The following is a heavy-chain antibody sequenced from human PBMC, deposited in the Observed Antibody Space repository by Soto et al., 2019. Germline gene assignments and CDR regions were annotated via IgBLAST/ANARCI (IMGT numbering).Heavy chain of an antibody. Sequence: VASVKVSCKASGYTFNSYGISWVRQAPGQGLEWMGWISAYNDNTNYAQNLQGRVTMTTDTSTSTAYMELRSLRSEDTAMYYCARGGRISGVYWGQGTLVTVSS. J-gene: IGHJ4*02. CDR3: ARGGRISGVY. CDR1: GYTFNSYG. CDR2: ISAYNDNT. D-gene: IGHD1-26*01. V-gene: IGHV1-18*01.